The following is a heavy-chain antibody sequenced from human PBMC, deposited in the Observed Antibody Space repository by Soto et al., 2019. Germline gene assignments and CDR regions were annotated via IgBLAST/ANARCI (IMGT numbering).Heavy chain of an antibody. Sequence: QVHLLLQSGAEVKKPGSSVKVSCKASGGTPSNSFISWVRQAPGQGLEWMGGIIPVFGLVKYAQNFQGRVTITADESTNTAYMELSSLRPEDTAVYYCAGGRIVVVGSRAYYGMDVWGQGTTVTVSS. CDR2: IIPVFGLV. V-gene: IGHV1-69*01. D-gene: IGHD3-22*01. CDR3: AGGRIVVVGSRAYYGMDV. J-gene: IGHJ6*02. CDR1: GGTPSNSF.